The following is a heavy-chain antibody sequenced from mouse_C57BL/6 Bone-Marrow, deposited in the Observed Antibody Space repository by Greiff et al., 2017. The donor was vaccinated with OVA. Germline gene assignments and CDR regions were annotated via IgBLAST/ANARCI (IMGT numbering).Heavy chain of an antibody. CDR1: GFNITDEY. V-gene: IGHV14-4*01. CDR2: IDPENGDT. J-gene: IGHJ2*01. Sequence: EVQRVESGAGLVRPGASVKLSCTASGFNITDEYMHWVQERPEQGLEWIGWIDPENGDTEYASKFQGQATITADTSSKTVYLHLSSLTSEDTAVYYCTTYRYWGQGTTLTVSS. CDR3: TTYRY.